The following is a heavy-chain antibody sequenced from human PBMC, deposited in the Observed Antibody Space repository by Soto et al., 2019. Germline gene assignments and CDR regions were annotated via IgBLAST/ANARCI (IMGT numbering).Heavy chain of an antibody. CDR3: ARDQMGV. CDR1: GGTFSNSA. Sequence: ASVKVSCKASGGTFSNSAIYWVRQAPGQGLVWMGGFNPIFGSTSHAQKFQGRVTMTRDTSTSTVYMELSSLRSEDTAVYYRARDQMGVWGQGTTVTVSS. V-gene: IGHV1-46*01. J-gene: IGHJ6*02. CDR2: FNPIFGST.